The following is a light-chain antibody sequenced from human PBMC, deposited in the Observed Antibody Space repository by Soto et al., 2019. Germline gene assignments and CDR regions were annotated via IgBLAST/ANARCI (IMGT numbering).Light chain of an antibody. CDR1: SSDIGNSNY. Sequence: QSVLTQPASVSGSPGQSITISCTGTSSDIGNSNYVSWYHKHPGKAPKLMIYDVNNRPSGISNRFSGSKSASTASLTISGLQAEDEADYYCSSYTSSSLLYVFGTGTKLTVL. J-gene: IGLJ1*01. V-gene: IGLV2-14*03. CDR3: SSYTSSSLLYV. CDR2: DVN.